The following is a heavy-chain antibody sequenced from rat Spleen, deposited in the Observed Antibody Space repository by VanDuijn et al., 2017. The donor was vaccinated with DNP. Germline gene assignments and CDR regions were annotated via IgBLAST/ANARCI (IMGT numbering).Heavy chain of an antibody. V-gene: IGHV5-58*01. D-gene: IGHD1-1*01. CDR2: INPDGGNT. Sequence: EVQLVETGGDLVPPGRSLKLSCVASGFTFSTYWMFWIRQAPGKGLEWVASINPDGGNTYCQDSVKGRFTISRDNAENTVYLQMNSLRSEDTATYYWTKVLQWYAMDAWGQGTSVTVSS. CDR1: GFTFSTYW. J-gene: IGHJ4*01. CDR3: TKVLQWYAMDA.